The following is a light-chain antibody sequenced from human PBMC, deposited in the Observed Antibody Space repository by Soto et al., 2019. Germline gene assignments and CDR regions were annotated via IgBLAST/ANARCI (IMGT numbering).Light chain of an antibody. CDR1: QSISSR. J-gene: IGKJ1*01. V-gene: IGKV1-5*03. CDR2: KAS. CDR3: QQYNSYPWT. Sequence: DIQMTQSPSILSASVGDRVTITCRASQSISSRLAWYQQKPGKAPKLLIYKASSLESGVPSRFSGSGSGTEFTLTISSLQPDDFATYYCQQYNSYPWTFGQGTKVDIK.